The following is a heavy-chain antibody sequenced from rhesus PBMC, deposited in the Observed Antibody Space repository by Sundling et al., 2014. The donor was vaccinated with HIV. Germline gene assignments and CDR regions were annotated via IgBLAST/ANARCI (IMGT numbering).Heavy chain of an antibody. V-gene: IGHV4-127*01. J-gene: IGHJ4*01. CDR3: ARVNLDWLLRGYYFDF. D-gene: IGHD3-3*01. CDR1: VAPSAVVMA. CDR2: SLVVLGPT. Sequence: QLQLQESGPRTGEAFRDPCPSPALSLVAPSAVVMAGVGSASPQGRDSSGLGISLVVLGPTYYNPSLKSRVTISADTSKNQFSLKLSSVTAADTAVYFCARVNLDWLLRGYYFDFWGQGVLVTVSS.